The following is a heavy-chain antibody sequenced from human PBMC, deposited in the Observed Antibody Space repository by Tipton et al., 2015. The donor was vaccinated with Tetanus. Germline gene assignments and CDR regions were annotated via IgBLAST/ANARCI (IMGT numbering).Heavy chain of an antibody. CDR2: FYTTGST. CDR3: ARGGKLGLGYFDL. D-gene: IGHD7-27*01. CDR1: GDSISSYY. V-gene: IGHV4-4*07. J-gene: IGHJ2*01. Sequence: TLSLTCNVSGDSISSYYWNWIRQPAGKGLEWIGRFYTTGSTIYNPSLRSRVTMSADTSKNQISLTLSSVTVADTAVYYCARGGKLGLGYFDLWGRGTLVTASS.